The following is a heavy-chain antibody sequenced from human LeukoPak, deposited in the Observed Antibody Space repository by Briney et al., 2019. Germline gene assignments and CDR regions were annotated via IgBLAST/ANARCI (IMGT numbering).Heavy chain of an antibody. D-gene: IGHD1-26*01. CDR1: GYTFTGYY. CDR2: INPNSGGT. CDR3: ARRYSGSYAADY. Sequence: ASVKVSCKASGYTFTGYYMHWVRQAPGQGLEWMGWINPNSGGTNYAQKFQGRVTMTRDTSISTAYMELSRLRSDDTAVYYCARRYSGSYAADYWGQGTLVTVSS. J-gene: IGHJ4*02. V-gene: IGHV1-2*02.